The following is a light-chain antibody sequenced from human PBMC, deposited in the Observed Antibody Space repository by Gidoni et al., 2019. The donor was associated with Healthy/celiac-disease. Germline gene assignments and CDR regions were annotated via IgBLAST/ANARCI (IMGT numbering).Light chain of an antibody. Sequence: DLQITQSPSSLSASVGDRVTITCQASLDISNYLNWYQQKPGKAPKRLIYDASNLETGVPSRFSGSGSGTDFTFTISSLQPEDIATYYCQQYDNLPLTFGGGTKVEIK. CDR2: DAS. V-gene: IGKV1-33*01. CDR1: LDISNY. CDR3: QQYDNLPLT. J-gene: IGKJ4*01.